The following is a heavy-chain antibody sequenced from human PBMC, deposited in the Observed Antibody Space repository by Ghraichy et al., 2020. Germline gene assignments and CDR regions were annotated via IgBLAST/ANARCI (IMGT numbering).Heavy chain of an antibody. Sequence: GGSLRLSCAASGFTFSSYSLSWVRQAPGKGLEWVSAISTSGDSTYYADSVKGRFTISRDNSKNTVYLQMSSLRGEDMAVYYCAKRMPGGWGTPPYFDYWGQGSLVTVSS. V-gene: IGHV3-23*01. CDR3: AKRMPGGWGTPPYFDY. CDR2: ISTSGDST. D-gene: IGHD2-8*02. CDR1: GFTFSSYS. J-gene: IGHJ4*02.